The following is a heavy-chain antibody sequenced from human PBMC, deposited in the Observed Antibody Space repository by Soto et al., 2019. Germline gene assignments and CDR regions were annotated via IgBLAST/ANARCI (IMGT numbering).Heavy chain of an antibody. D-gene: IGHD6-6*01. CDR3: AKDSMAARYYYGMDV. CDR1: GFTFDDYA. Sequence: GGSVKLSCAASGFTFDDYAMHWVRQAPGKGLEWVSGISWNSGSIGYADSVKGRFTISRDNAKNSLYLQMNSLRAEDTALYYCAKDSMAARYYYGMDVWGQGTTVTVSS. CDR2: ISWNSGSI. V-gene: IGHV3-9*01. J-gene: IGHJ6*02.